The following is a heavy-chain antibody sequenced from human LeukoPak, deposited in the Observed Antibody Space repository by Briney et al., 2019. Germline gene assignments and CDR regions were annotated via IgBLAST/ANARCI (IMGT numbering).Heavy chain of an antibody. V-gene: IGHV3-21*01. CDR3: ARFVEAHTYYFDY. J-gene: IGHJ4*02. CDR2: INPTSGYI. CDR1: GFTFTSYT. Sequence: GGSLRLSCAASGFTFTSYTMNWVRQAPGKGLEWVSSINPTSGYIYYSDSVKGRFTISRDNAKKSFYLQMNSLRAEDTAVHYCARFVEAHTYYFDYWGQGTLVAVSS. D-gene: IGHD3-10*01.